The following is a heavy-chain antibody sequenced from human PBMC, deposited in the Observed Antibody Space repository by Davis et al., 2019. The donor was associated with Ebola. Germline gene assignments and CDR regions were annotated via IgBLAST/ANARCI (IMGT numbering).Heavy chain of an antibody. V-gene: IGHV1-3*01. CDR1: GYTFTSYA. D-gene: IGHD3-10*01. J-gene: IGHJ5*02. CDR3: ARGITMVRGGGGWIVDP. Sequence: ASVKVSCKASGYTFTSYAMHWVRQAPGQRLEWMGWINAGNGNTNYAQKLQGRVTMTTDTSTSTAYMELRSLRSDDTAEYYCARGITMVRGGGGWIVDPWGQGTLVTVSS. CDR2: INAGNGNT.